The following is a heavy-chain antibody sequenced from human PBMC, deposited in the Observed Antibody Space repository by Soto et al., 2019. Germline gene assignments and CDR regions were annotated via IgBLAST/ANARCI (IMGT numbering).Heavy chain of an antibody. V-gene: IGHV3-74*01. CDR2: NVSDGLYT. CDR1: GFTYTNYW. Sequence: GGSLTLSCAASGFTYTNYWLHCVRQAPEKGLVWVSRNVSDGLYTSYAASCMGLFTIYRDDAKKTLYLQMSDLRTEDSAVYYCGSVFEYWGQGSLVTVSS. CDR3: GSVFEY. J-gene: IGHJ4*02.